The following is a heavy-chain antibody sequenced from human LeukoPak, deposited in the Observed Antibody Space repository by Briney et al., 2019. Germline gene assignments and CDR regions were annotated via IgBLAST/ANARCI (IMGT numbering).Heavy chain of an antibody. Sequence: GESLKTPSKGPGYSFTSYWISWVRQMPGKGLGWMGNIYPGDSDTRYSPSFQGQATISAHKSISPAYLQWSSLKASDTAMYYCARFGGNDYYYYMDVWGKGTTVTVSS. CDR1: GYSFTSYW. CDR3: ARFGGNDYYYYMDV. D-gene: IGHD4-23*01. CDR2: IYPGDSDT. V-gene: IGHV5-51*01. J-gene: IGHJ6*03.